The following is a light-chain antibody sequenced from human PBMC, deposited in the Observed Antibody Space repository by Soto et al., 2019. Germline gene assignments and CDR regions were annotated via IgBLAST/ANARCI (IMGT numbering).Light chain of an antibody. J-gene: IGKJ4*01. Sequence: EIVLTQSPVTLSLSPGERATLSCRASQSINNYLAWYQQKPGQPPRLLIYDASNRATAIPVRFSGSGSGTDFTLTISSLEPYDSSVYYCQYRCIWPPAPTFGGGTKVEIK. V-gene: IGKV3-11*01. CDR3: QYRCIWPPAPT. CDR2: DAS. CDR1: QSINNY.